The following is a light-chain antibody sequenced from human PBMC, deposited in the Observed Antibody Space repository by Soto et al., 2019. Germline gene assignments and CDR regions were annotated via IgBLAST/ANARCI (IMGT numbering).Light chain of an antibody. Sequence: EIVWTQSPGTLSLSPGERATLSCRASQSVSSTYVAWYQQQSGQAPRLRIYGASSRATGIPDRLSGSGSGTDFTLTISRMEPEDSAVYYCQHRRNWPTFGQGTRLEIK. V-gene: IGKV3D-20*02. J-gene: IGKJ5*01. CDR1: QSVSSTY. CDR2: GAS. CDR3: QHRRNWPT.